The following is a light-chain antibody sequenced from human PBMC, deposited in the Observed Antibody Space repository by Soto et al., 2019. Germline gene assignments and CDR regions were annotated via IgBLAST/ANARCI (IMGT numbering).Light chain of an antibody. CDR3: QQYSNWPLT. J-gene: IGKJ4*01. V-gene: IGKV3-15*01. CDR2: GAS. Sequence: EIVMAQSPDILSVSPGERATLSCRASQTVSSNLAWYQQKPGQAPRLLIYGASTRATAIPARFSGSGSGTEFTLTISSLQSEDFGIYYCQQYSNWPLTFRGGTKVESK. CDR1: QTVSSN.